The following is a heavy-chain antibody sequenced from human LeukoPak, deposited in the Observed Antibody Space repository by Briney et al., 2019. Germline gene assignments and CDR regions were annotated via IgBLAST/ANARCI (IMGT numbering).Heavy chain of an antibody. CDR3: AKYPNSDYDFWSGSHYYYYMDV. J-gene: IGHJ6*03. Sequence: GGSLRLSCAASGFTFSSYAMHWVRQAPGKGLEWVAVISYDGSNKFYADSVKGRFTFSRDNSKNTLYLQMNSLRAEDTAVYYCAKYPNSDYDFWSGSHYYYYMDVWGKGTTVTVSS. D-gene: IGHD3-3*01. CDR1: GFTFSSYA. CDR2: ISYDGSNK. V-gene: IGHV3-30*04.